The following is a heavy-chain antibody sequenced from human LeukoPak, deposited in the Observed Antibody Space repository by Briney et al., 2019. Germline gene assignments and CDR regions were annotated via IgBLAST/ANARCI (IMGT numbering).Heavy chain of an antibody. D-gene: IGHD2-15*01. CDR2: ISGSGGST. CDR1: GFTFSSYA. V-gene: IGHV3-23*01. CDR3: AKDGQYCSGGSCYPGKSYYYYGMDV. Sequence: GGSLRLSCAASGFTFSSYAMSWVRQAPGKGLEWVSAISGSGGSTYYADSVKGRFTISRDNSKNTLYLQMNSLRAEDTAVYYCAKDGQYCSGGSCYPGKSYYYYGMDVWGQGTTVTVSS. J-gene: IGHJ6*02.